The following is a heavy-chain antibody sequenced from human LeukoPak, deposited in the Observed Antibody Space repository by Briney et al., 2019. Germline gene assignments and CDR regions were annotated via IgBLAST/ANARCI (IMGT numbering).Heavy chain of an antibody. J-gene: IGHJ6*02. D-gene: IGHD6-6*01. CDR2: ITSSGNAQ. V-gene: IGHV3-48*03. CDR1: GFTFSSYE. Sequence: SGGSLRLSCAASGFTFSSYEMNWVRQAPGKGLEWISDITSSGNAQSYADSVKGRFTISRDNAKKSLYLQMNSLRAEDTAVYYCARDPRVLVALYYYYGMDVWGQGTTVTVSS. CDR3: ARDPRVLVALYYYYGMDV.